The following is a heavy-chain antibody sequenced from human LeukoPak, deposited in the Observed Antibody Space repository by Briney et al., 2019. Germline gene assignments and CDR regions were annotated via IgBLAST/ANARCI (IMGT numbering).Heavy chain of an antibody. D-gene: IGHD5-18*01. J-gene: IGHJ4*02. CDR1: GYTFTGYY. CDR3: ARGDVDTAIDY. V-gene: IGHV1-69*04. CDR2: IIPILGIA. Sequence: AASVKVSCKASGYTFTGYYMHWVRQAPGQGLEWMGRIIPILGIANYAQKFQGRVTITADKSTSTAYMELSSLRSEDTAVYYCARGDVDTAIDYWGQGTLVTVSS.